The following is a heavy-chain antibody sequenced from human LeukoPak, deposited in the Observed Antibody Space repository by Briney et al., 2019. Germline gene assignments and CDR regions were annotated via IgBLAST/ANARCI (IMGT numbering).Heavy chain of an antibody. J-gene: IGHJ4*02. V-gene: IGHV1-2*02. D-gene: IGHD5-24*01. Sequence: GASVKVSCKASRYNVPANYINWEWQAPGQGLEWLGWINPSSGDTNYAQNFQGRVTMTGDTSINTAYMELCSLTSDDTAVYYCANAQMKLATIGWGQGTLVTVSS. CDR3: ANAQMKLATIG. CDR2: INPSSGDT. CDR1: RYNVPANY.